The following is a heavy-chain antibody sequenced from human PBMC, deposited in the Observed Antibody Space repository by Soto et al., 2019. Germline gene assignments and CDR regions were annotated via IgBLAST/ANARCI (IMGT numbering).Heavy chain of an antibody. Sequence: SETLSLTCTVSGGSIRSGDYYWSWIRQPPGKGLEWIGYIYYSGSTNYNPSLKSRVTISVDTSKNQFSLKLSSVTAADTAVYYCARSDGRYWGQGTLVTVSS. V-gene: IGHV4-61*08. CDR1: GGSIRSGDYY. CDR3: ARSDGRY. J-gene: IGHJ4*02. CDR2: IYYSGST.